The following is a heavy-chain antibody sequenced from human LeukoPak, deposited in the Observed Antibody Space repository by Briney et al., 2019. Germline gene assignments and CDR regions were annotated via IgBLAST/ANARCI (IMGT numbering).Heavy chain of an antibody. CDR1: GGSISSYY. V-gene: IGHV4-4*07. CDR3: ARATMVRGVIRFGP. Sequence: PSETLSLTCTVSGGSISSYYWSWIRQPAGKGLEWIGRIYTSGSTNYNPSLKSRVTMSVDTSKNQFSLKLSSVTATDTAVYYCARATMVRGVIRFGPWGQGTLVTVSS. J-gene: IGHJ5*02. CDR2: IYTSGST. D-gene: IGHD3-10*01.